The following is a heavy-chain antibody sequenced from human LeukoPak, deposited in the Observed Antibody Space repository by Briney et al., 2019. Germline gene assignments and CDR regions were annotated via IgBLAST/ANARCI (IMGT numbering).Heavy chain of an antibody. D-gene: IGHD3-22*01. CDR3: AQETFAESSGYYRFDY. J-gene: IGHJ4*02. CDR1: GFTFSSYA. Sequence: PGGSLRLSCAASGFTFSSYAMPWVRQAPGKGLEWVAVISYDGSNKYYADSVKGRFTISRDNSKNTLYPQMNSLRAEDTAIYYCAQETFAESSGYYRFDYWGQGTLVTVSS. CDR2: ISYDGSNK. V-gene: IGHV3-30-3*01.